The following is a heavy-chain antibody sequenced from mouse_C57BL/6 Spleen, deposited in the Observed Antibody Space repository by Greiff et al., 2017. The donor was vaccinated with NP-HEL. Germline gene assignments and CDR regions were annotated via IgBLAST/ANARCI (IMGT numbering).Heavy chain of an antibody. D-gene: IGHD2-4*01. V-gene: IGHV5-9-1*02. CDR3: TRVYDYPYWYFDV. CDR2: ISSGGDYI. CDR1: GFTFSSYA. J-gene: IGHJ1*03. Sequence: EVHLVESGEGLVKPGGSLKLSCAASGFTFSSYAMSWVRQTPEKRLEWVAYISSGGDYIYYADTVKGRFTISRDNARNTLYLQMSSLKSEDTAMYYCTRVYDYPYWYFDVWGTGTTVTVSS.